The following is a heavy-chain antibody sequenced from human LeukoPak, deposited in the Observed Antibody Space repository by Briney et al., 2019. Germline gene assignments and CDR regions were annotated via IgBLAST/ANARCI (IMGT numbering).Heavy chain of an antibody. J-gene: IGHJ4*02. Sequence: ASVKVSCKASGGTFSSYAISWVRQAPGQGVEWMGGIIPIFGTANYAQKFQGRVTITADKSTSTAYMELSSLISEDTAVYYCASLAVAGTDADYWGQGTLVTVSS. V-gene: IGHV1-69*06. CDR3: ASLAVAGTDADY. CDR2: IIPIFGTA. CDR1: GGTFSSYA. D-gene: IGHD6-19*01.